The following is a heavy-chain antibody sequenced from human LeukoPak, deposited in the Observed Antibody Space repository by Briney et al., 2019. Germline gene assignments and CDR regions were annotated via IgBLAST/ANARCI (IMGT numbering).Heavy chain of an antibody. Sequence: SVKFSCKASGYTFTGYHMHWVRQAPGQGLEWMGRINPNSGDTNYAQKFQGRVTMTRDTSISTAYMELSRLRSDDTAVYYCARDYCSSTSCLFDYWGQGTLVTVSS. V-gene: IGHV1-2*06. CDR1: GYTFTGYH. D-gene: IGHD2-2*01. CDR2: INPNSGDT. CDR3: ARDYCSSTSCLFDY. J-gene: IGHJ4*02.